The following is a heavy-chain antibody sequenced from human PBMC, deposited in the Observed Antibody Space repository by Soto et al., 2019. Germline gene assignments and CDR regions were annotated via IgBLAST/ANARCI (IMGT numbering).Heavy chain of an antibody. V-gene: IGHV4-38-2*01. D-gene: IGHD3-3*02. CDR1: GYSITNGYY. J-gene: IGHJ4*02. CDR3: ARVKLAGRGSFHD. CDR2: IYHSGNT. Sequence: PSETLSLTCAVSGYSITNGYYWGWIRQPPGKGPEWIGSIYHSGNTYYNPSLKSRVTLSIDTSKNQFSLKLRSVTAADTAMYYCARVKLAGRGSFHDWGQGTLVTVSS.